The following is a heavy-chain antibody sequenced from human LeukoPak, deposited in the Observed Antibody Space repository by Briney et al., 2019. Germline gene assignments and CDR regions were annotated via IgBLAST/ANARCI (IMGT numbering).Heavy chain of an antibody. CDR3: ARDLSGKPAKYYYGSGSSDP. D-gene: IGHD3-10*01. V-gene: IGHV1-2*02. J-gene: IGHJ5*02. Sequence: ASVKVSCKASGYTFTGYYMHWARQAPGQGLEWMGWINPNSGGTNYAQKFQGRVTMTRDTSISTAYMELSRLRSDDTAVYYCARDLSGKPAKYYYGSGSSDPWGQGTLVTVSS. CDR1: GYTFTGYY. CDR2: INPNSGGT.